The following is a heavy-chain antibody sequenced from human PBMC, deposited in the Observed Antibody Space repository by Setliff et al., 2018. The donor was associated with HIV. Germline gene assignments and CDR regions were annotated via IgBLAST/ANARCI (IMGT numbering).Heavy chain of an antibody. J-gene: IGHJ4*02. CDR3: ARRRGQKATGWYYFDF. Sequence: PSETLSLTCAVSGGSISSNHWWSWVRQPPGKGLEWIGSIYHSGNTYYNPSLKSRVSISVDTSKRQFSLKLTSVTAGDSALYYCARRRGQKATGWYYFDFWGQGALVTVSS. V-gene: IGHV4-39*01. D-gene: IGHD6-19*01. CDR1: GGSISSNHW. CDR2: IYHSGNT.